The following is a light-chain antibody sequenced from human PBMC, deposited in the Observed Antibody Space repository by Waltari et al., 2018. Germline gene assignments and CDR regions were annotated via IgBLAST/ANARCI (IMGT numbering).Light chain of an antibody. J-gene: IGKJ2*01. Sequence: PGETASLSCRASQSVTSNYLAWYQQKPGQAPSLLIYAASSRATGVPDRISGSGSGTDFTPTLSRLEPEDFAVYYCQQHGTSPYTFGQVTKLQIK. CDR2: AAS. CDR3: QQHGTSPYT. CDR1: QSVTSNY. V-gene: IGKV3-20*01.